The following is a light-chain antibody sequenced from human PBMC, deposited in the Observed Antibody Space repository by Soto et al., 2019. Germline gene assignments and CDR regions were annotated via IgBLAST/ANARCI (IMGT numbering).Light chain of an antibody. CDR1: QSVTNNY. CDR2: GAS. CDR3: QQYASSRT. J-gene: IGKJ1*01. V-gene: IGKV3-20*01. Sequence: EIVLTQSPGQMSLSPCDRATLSCRAGQSVTNNYLAWFQQKPGQAPRLLMYGASSRATGIPDRFSGSGSGTDFTLTITRLEPEDFAVYYCQQYASSRTFGQGTIVDIK.